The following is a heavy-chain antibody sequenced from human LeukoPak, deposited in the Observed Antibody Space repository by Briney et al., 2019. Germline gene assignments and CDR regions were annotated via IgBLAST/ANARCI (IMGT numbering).Heavy chain of an antibody. V-gene: IGHV1-69*13. CDR2: IIPIFGTA. D-gene: IGHD6-13*01. CDR3: AGTPNQYSSSWS. J-gene: IGHJ4*02. Sequence: GASVKVSCKASGGTFSSYAISWVRQAPGQGLEWMGGIIPIFGTANYAQKFQGRVTITADESTSTAYMELSSLRSEDTAVYYCAGTPNQYSSSWSWGQGTLVTVSS. CDR1: GGTFSSYA.